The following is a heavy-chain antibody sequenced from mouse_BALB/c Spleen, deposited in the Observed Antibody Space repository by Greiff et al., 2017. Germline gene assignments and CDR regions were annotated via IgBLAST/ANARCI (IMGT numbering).Heavy chain of an antibody. Sequence: EVKLQESGPELVKPGASVKVSCKASGYAFTSYNMYWVKQSHGKSLEWIGYIDPYNGGTSYNQKFKGKATLTVDKSSSTAYMHLNSLTSEDSAVYYCAPYDYDGGFAYWGQGTLVTVSA. CDR1: GYAFTSYN. CDR2: IDPYNGGT. V-gene: IGHV1S135*01. CDR3: APYDYDGGFAY. J-gene: IGHJ3*01. D-gene: IGHD2-4*01.